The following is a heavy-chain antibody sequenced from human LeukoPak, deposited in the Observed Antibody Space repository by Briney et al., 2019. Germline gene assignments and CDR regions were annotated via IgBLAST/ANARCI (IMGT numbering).Heavy chain of an antibody. CDR1: GYSISSGCY. CDR3: ARHEYSRSIDY. Sequence: SETLSLTCAVSGYSISSGCYWGWIRQPPGRGREWIGSIYHSGSTYYNPSLKSRVTISVDTSKNQFSLKLSSVTAADTAVYYCARHEYSRSIDYWGQGTLVTVSS. CDR2: IYHSGST. D-gene: IGHD6-6*01. J-gene: IGHJ4*02. V-gene: IGHV4-38-2*01.